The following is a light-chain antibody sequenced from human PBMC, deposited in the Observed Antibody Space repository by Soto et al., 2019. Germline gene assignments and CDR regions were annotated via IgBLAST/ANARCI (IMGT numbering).Light chain of an antibody. Sequence: DIQMTQSPSTLSASVGDRVTITCRASQRINRWLAWYQQKPGKAPKFLIYDASILESGVPSSFSGSGFGTEFLFPVPSLETDDFTTDYCQQYDSYTRTFGQGTKVKIK. V-gene: IGKV1-5*01. J-gene: IGKJ1*01. CDR2: DAS. CDR1: QRINRW. CDR3: QQYDSYTRT.